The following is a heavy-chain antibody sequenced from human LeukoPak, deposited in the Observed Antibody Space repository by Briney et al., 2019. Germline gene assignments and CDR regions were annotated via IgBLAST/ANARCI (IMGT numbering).Heavy chain of an antibody. CDR3: AGSLSSGWFPFDY. Sequence: PSETLSLTCAVYGGSFSGYYWSWIRQPPGKGLEWIGEINHSGSTNYNPSLKSRVTISVDTSKNQFSLKLSSVTAADTAVYYCAGSLSSGWFPFDYWGQGTLVTVSS. D-gene: IGHD6-19*01. V-gene: IGHV4-34*01. CDR2: INHSGST. CDR1: GGSFSGYY. J-gene: IGHJ4*02.